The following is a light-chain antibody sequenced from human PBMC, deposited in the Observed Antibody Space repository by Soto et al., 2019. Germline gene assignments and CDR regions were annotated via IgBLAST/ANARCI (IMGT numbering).Light chain of an antibody. CDR2: AAS. V-gene: IGKV1-9*01. J-gene: IGKJ4*01. CDR1: QGLSSY. Sequence: DIQLTQSPSFLSASVGDRVTITCRASQGLSSYLAWYQQKPGKAPKLLVYAASPLQSGVSSRFSGSGSGTEFPLTISSLQPEDFATYYCQQLNSYPLTFGGGTKVEIK. CDR3: QQLNSYPLT.